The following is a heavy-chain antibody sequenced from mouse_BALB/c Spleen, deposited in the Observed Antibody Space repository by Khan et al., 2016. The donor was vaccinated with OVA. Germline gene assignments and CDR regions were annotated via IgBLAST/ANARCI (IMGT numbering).Heavy chain of an antibody. CDR1: GFSLTSYG. CDR2: IWGDGST. CDR3: AKFTPDYCSMDY. J-gene: IGHJ4*01. Sequence: QVQLKESGPGLVAPSQSLSITCNVSGFSLTSYGVNWVRQPPGEGLEWLGVIWGDGSTNYHSTLKSRLMISKDSSKRQVFLTLNSLQTDDTATYYCAKFTPDYCSMDYWGQGTSVTVST. V-gene: IGHV2-3*01. D-gene: IGHD1-1*01.